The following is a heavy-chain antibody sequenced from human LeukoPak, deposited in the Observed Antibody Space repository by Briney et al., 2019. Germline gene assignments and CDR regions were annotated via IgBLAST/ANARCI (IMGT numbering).Heavy chain of an antibody. CDR2: MYYSGST. CDR1: GGSISSYY. J-gene: IGHJ4*02. Sequence: SETLSLTCTVSGGSISSYYWSWLRQPPGKGLEWIGYMYYSGSTNYNPSPNYNPSLKSRVTISVDTSKNQFSLKLSSVTAADTAVYYCARDVGATPGYFDYWGQGTLVTVSS. V-gene: IGHV4-59*01. CDR3: ARDVGATPGYFDY. D-gene: IGHD1-26*01.